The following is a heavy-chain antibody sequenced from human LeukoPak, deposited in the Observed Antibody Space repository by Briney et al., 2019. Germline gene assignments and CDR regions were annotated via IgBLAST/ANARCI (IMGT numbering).Heavy chain of an antibody. CDR3: AREGTAMVPDAFDI. Sequence: PSETLSLTCAVYGGSFSGYYWSWIRQPPGKGLEWIGYIYYSGSTNYNPSLKSRVTISVDTSKNQFSLKLSSVTAADTAVYYCAREGTAMVPDAFDIWGQGTMVTVSS. CDR1: GGSFSGYY. V-gene: IGHV4-59*01. D-gene: IGHD5-18*01. J-gene: IGHJ3*02. CDR2: IYYSGST.